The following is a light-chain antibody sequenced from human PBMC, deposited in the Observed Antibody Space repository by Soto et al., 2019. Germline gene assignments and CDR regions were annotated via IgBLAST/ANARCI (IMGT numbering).Light chain of an antibody. Sequence: DIVMTQSPDSLAVSLGERATINCKSSQSVLYSSNNKNYLAWYQQKPGQPPKLLIYWASTRESGVPDRFSGSGSGTDFTLTNSSLQAEDVAVYYCQHLGTFCQGTKLEIK. V-gene: IGKV4-1*01. CDR1: QSVLYSSNNKNY. CDR3: QHLGT. J-gene: IGKJ2*01. CDR2: WAS.